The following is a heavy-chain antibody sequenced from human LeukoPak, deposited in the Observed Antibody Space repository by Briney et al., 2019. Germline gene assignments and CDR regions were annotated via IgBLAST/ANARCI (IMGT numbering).Heavy chain of an antibody. J-gene: IGHJ4*02. CDR2: INPSGGST. Sequence: ASVKVSCKASGSTFTSYYIHWVRQAPGQGLEWMGIINPSGGSTTYAQKFQGRVTMTRDTSTSTVYMELSSLRSEDTAVYYCAIDTEDFDYWGQGTLVTVSS. V-gene: IGHV1-46*01. CDR3: AIDTEDFDY. CDR1: GSTFTSYY.